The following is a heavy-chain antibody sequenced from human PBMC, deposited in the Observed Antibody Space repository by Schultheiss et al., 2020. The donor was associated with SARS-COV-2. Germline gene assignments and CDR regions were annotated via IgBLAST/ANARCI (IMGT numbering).Heavy chain of an antibody. D-gene: IGHD6-19*01. CDR1: GGSVNIGSYS. J-gene: IGHJ4*02. CDR3: ARAGWGSGWYYFDY. CDR2: IYYTGST. V-gene: IGHV4-61*01. Sequence: SQTLSLTCTVSGGSVNIGSYSWSWIRQPPGKGLEWIGYIYYTGSTNYNPSLKSRVTMSIHTSKNQFSLKLSSVTAADTAVYYCARAGWGSGWYYFDYWGQGTLVTVSS.